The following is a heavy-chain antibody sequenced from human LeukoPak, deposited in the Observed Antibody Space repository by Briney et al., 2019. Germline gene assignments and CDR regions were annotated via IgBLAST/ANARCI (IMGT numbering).Heavy chain of an antibody. D-gene: IGHD4-17*01. CDR3: ASLDYGDSKDDY. V-gene: IGHV3-9*01. J-gene: IGHJ4*02. CDR2: ISWNSGSI. Sequence: TGGSLRLSCAASGFTFDDYAMHWVRQAPGKGLEWVSGISWNSGSIGYADSVKGRFTISRDNAKNSLYLQMNSLRAEDTAVYYCASLDYGDSKDDYWGQGTLVTVSS. CDR1: GFTFDDYA.